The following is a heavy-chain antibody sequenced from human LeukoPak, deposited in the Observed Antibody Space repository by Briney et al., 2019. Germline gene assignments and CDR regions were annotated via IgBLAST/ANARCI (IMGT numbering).Heavy chain of an antibody. CDR1: GYTFTSYD. Sequence: ASVTVSCRASGYTFTSYDFNWVRQATGQRPEWMGWMSPNSGDTGYAQKFQDRVTMTRNTSISTAYMELSSLRSDDTAVYYCARGPPNWGYDYWGPGTLVTVSS. J-gene: IGHJ4*02. CDR2: MSPNSGDT. D-gene: IGHD7-27*01. V-gene: IGHV1-8*01. CDR3: ARGPPNWGYDY.